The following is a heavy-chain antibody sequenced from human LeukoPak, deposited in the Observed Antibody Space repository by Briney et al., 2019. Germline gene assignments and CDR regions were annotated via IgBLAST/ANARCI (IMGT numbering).Heavy chain of an antibody. D-gene: IGHD2-15*01. CDR3: ARGRGDIVVVVAVRWDY. J-gene: IGHJ4*02. V-gene: IGHV4-59*01. CDR1: GGFINSYY. CDR2: MYYSGST. Sequence: SETLSLTCSVSGGFINSYYWSWIRQPPGKGLEWIGYMYYSGSTHYNPSLESRVTISIDTSKKQLSLKLNSVTAADTAVYYCARGRGDIVVVVAVRWDYWGQGTLVTVSS.